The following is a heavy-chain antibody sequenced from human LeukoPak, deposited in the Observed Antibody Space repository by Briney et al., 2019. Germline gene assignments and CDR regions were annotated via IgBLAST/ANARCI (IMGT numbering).Heavy chain of an antibody. D-gene: IGHD3-22*01. J-gene: IGHJ4*02. CDR1: GFTFDDYG. V-gene: IGHV3-20*04. Sequence: GGSLRLSCAASGFTFDDYGMSWVRQGPGKELEWVSGINWNGGSTGYADSVKGRFTISRDNGKNSLYLQINSLRAEDTALYYCARSGYYDSSAYFYWGQGTLVTVSS. CDR3: ARSGYYDSSAYFY. CDR2: INWNGGST.